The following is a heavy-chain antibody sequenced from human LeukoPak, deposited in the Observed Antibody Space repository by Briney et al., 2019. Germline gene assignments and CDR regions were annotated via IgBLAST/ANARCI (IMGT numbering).Heavy chain of an antibody. J-gene: IGHJ4*02. CDR3: AREGREFGPHKLAGFDY. V-gene: IGHV1-2*02. CDR1: GYTFTVYY. D-gene: IGHD3-16*01. CDR2: INPNSGGT. Sequence: ASVKVSFKASGYTFTVYYIHWVRQAPGQGLEWMGWINPNSGGTNYAQKFQGRVTLTRDTSIITAYMELSRLRYDDTAVYYCAREGREFGPHKLAGFDYWGQGTLVTVSS.